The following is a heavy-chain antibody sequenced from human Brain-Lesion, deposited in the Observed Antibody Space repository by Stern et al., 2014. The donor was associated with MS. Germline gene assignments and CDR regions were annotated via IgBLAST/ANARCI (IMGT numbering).Heavy chain of an antibody. J-gene: IGHJ5*02. V-gene: IGHV3-30*18. CDR1: GFTFGSCA. Sequence: VHLVESGGGVVQPGRPLRLSCVASGFTFGSCAMHWVRQAPGKGLEWVAGVSYDGSNKYYAYSVKGRFTISRDNSQNTLYMQMSSLRPEDTAVYYCAKDRQYLTYFFDHWGQGSLVTVSS. D-gene: IGHD2/OR15-2a*01. CDR3: AKDRQYLTYFFDH. CDR2: VSYDGSNK.